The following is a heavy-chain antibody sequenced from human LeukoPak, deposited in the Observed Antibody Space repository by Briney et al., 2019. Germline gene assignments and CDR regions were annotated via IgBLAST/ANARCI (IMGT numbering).Heavy chain of an antibody. V-gene: IGHV3-33*01. Sequence: GGSLRLSCAASGFTFSTYGMHWVRQAPVKGLEWVAIIWSDGNNKYYADSVKGRFTISRDKSKNTLYLQMNSLRVEDTAVYYCARDRGNYYGDYWGQGTLVTVSS. J-gene: IGHJ4*02. CDR1: GFTFSTYG. CDR3: ARDRGNYYGDY. D-gene: IGHD1-26*01. CDR2: IWSDGNNK.